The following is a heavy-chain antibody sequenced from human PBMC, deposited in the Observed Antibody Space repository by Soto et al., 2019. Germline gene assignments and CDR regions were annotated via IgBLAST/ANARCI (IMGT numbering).Heavy chain of an antibody. J-gene: IGHJ4*02. V-gene: IGHV3-21*01. CDR1: GFAFNNYG. D-gene: IGHD2-2*01. CDR3: AREDSIIIPAVSDF. Sequence: GGSLRLSCTVSGFAFNNYGINWVRQAPGKGLEWVSSISKSDYTYYSDSVKGRFTISRDNAKSSVSLQMNTLRVEDTAVYYCAREDSIIIPAVSDFWGQGALVTVSS. CDR2: ISKSDYT.